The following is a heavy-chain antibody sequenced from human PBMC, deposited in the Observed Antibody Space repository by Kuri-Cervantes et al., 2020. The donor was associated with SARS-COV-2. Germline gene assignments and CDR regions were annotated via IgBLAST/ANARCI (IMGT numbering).Heavy chain of an antibody. J-gene: IGHJ6*03. CDR2: IYYSGST. CDR1: GGSISSGEYY. CDR3: AKGNGFYYDRHYYMDV. D-gene: IGHD3-22*01. Sequence: SETLSLTCTVSGGSISSGEYYWSWIRQPPGKGLEWIGYIYYSGSTYYNPSLKSRVTISVDTSKNQFSLKLSSVTAADTAVYYCAKGNGFYYDRHYYMDVWGKGTTVTVSS. V-gene: IGHV4-30-4*08.